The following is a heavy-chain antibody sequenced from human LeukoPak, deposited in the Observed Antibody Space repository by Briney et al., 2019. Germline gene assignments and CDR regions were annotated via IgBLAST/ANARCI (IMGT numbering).Heavy chain of an antibody. CDR3: ARTRRYCSSTSCYAALNFDY. J-gene: IGHJ4*02. D-gene: IGHD2-2*01. CDR1: GGSISSYY. Sequence: PSETLSLTCTVSGGSISSYYWSWIRQPPGKGLEWIGYIYYSGSTNYNPSLKSRVTISVDTSKNQFSLKLSSVTAADTAVYYCARTRRYCSSTSCYAALNFDYWGRGTLVTVSS. V-gene: IGHV4-59*08. CDR2: IYYSGST.